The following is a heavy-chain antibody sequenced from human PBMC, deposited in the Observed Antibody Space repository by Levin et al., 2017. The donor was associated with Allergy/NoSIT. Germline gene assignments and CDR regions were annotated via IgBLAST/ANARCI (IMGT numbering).Heavy chain of an antibody. J-gene: IGHJ5*02. D-gene: IGHD4-23*01. CDR3: AKEGFDYGGNSGWFDP. V-gene: IGHV1-2*02. CDR2: INPNSGGT. Sequence: GESLKISCQASGYTFTGYYIHWVRQAPGQGLEWMGYINPNSGGTNYAQKFQGRVTMTRDTSISTAYMELTRLRSDDTAVYYCAKEGFDYGGNSGWFDPWGQGTLVTVSS. CDR1: GYTFTGYY.